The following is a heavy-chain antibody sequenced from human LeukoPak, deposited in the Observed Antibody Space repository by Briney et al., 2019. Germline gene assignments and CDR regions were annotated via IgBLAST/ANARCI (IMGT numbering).Heavy chain of an antibody. J-gene: IGHJ3*02. Sequence: GGSLRLSCAASGFTFSSYAMSWVRQAPGKGLEWVSSISSSSSYIYYADSVKGRFTISRDNAKNSLYLQMNSLRAEDTAVYYCAREDTAMVWEISDAFDIWGQGTMVTVSS. CDR1: GFTFSSYA. CDR3: AREDTAMVWEISDAFDI. V-gene: IGHV3-21*01. D-gene: IGHD5-18*01. CDR2: ISSSSSYI.